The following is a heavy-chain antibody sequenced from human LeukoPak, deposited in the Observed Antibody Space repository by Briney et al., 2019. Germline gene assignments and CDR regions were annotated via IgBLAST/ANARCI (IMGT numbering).Heavy chain of an antibody. J-gene: IGHJ3*02. D-gene: IGHD4-17*01. CDR1: GYTFTSYA. CDR3: ARSYGDYVLTVDAFDI. CDR2: INTNTGNP. V-gene: IGHV7-4-1*02. Sequence: VASVKVSCKASGYTFTSYAMNWVRQAPGQGLEWMGWINTNTGNPTYAQGFTGRFVFSLDTSVSTAYLQISSLKAEDTAVYYCARSYGDYVLTVDAFDIWGQGTMVTVSS.